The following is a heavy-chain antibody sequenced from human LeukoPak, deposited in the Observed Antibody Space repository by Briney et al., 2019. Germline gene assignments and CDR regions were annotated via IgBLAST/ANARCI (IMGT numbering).Heavy chain of an antibody. CDR1: GGSISSSSYY. Sequence: PSETLSLTCTVSGGSISSSSYYWGWIRQPPGKGLEWIGSIYYSGSTYYNPSLKSRVTISVDTSKNQFSLKLSSVTAADTAVYYCAREGRRLRFLETRGYYFDYWGQGTLVTVSS. CDR2: IYYSGST. CDR3: AREGRRLRFLETRGYYFDY. D-gene: IGHD3-3*01. V-gene: IGHV4-39*07. J-gene: IGHJ4*02.